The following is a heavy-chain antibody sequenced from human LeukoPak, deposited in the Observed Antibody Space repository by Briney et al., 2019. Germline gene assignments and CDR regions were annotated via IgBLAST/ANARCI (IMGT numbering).Heavy chain of an antibody. D-gene: IGHD2-2*01. J-gene: IGHJ4*02. V-gene: IGHV1-18*01. CDR2: VSGYNGNT. CDR1: GYTFTSYG. CDR3: ARDLVVVPAAPGGY. Sequence: ASVKVSYKASGYTFTSYGISWVRQAPGQGLEWMGWVSGYNGNTNYAQKLQGRVTMTTDTSTSTAYMELRSLRSDDAAVYYCARDLVVVPAAPGGYWGQGTLVTVSS.